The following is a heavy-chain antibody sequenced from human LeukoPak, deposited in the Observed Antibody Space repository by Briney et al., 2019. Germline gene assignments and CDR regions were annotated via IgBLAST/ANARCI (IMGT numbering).Heavy chain of an antibody. CDR1: GSTFSSYW. Sequence: GGSLRLSCTASGSTFSSYWMHWVRQAPGKGLEWVSRITSDGSSTSHADSVKGRFTISRDNAKNTLYLQMNSLRAEDTAVYYCSRGVGATYSWGQGTLVTVSS. CDR2: ITSDGSST. D-gene: IGHD1-26*01. CDR3: SRGVGATYS. J-gene: IGHJ4*02. V-gene: IGHV3-74*01.